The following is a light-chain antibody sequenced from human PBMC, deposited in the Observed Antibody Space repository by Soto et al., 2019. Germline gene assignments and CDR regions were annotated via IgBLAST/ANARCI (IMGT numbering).Light chain of an antibody. CDR1: ESISSW. V-gene: IGKV1-5*03. Sequence: DIQMTQSPSTLSASVGDRVTITCRASESISSWLAWYQQKPGKAPKLLIYKASSLESGVPSRFSGSGFGTEFTLTISSLQPDDFATYYCQQYNNYWTFGQGTTVELK. CDR2: KAS. J-gene: IGKJ1*01. CDR3: QQYNNYWT.